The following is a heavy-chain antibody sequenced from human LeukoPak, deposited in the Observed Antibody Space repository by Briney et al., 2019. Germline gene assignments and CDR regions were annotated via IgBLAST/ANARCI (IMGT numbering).Heavy chain of an antibody. J-gene: IGHJ1*01. CDR1: GGSISSSSYY. D-gene: IGHD6-19*01. Sequence: PSETLSLTCTVSGGSISSSSYYWGWIRQPPGKGLEWIGSIYYSGSTYYNPSLKSQVTISVDTSKNQFSLKLSSVTAADTAVYYCASVYSSGWYIEYFQHWGQGTLVTVSS. CDR2: IYYSGST. CDR3: ASVYSSGWYIEYFQH. V-gene: IGHV4-39*01.